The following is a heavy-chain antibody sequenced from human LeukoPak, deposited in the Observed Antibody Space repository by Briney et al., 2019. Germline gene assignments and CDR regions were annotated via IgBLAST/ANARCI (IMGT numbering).Heavy chain of an antibody. Sequence: PGGSLRLSCAASGFTFSSYDMHWVRQAPGKGLEWVAVISYDGSNKYYADSVKGRFTISRDNSKNTLYLQMNSLRAEDTAVYYCARASTPYYYGSELDYWGQGTLVTVSS. D-gene: IGHD3-10*01. CDR3: ARASTPYYYGSELDY. V-gene: IGHV3-30-3*01. J-gene: IGHJ4*02. CDR2: ISYDGSNK. CDR1: GFTFSSYD.